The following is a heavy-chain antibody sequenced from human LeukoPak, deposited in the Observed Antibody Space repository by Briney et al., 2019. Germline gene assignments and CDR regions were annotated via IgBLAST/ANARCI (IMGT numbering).Heavy chain of an antibody. D-gene: IGHD3-22*01. J-gene: IGHJ4*02. CDR1: GGTFSSYA. Sequence: GASVKVSCKASGGTFSSYAISWVRQAPGQGLEWMGGIIPIFDTANYAQKFQGRVTITADESTSTVYMELSSLRSEDTAVYYCARATYYYDSSGYYTLGYWGQGTLVTVSS. V-gene: IGHV1-69*13. CDR2: IIPIFDTA. CDR3: ARATYYYDSSGYYTLGY.